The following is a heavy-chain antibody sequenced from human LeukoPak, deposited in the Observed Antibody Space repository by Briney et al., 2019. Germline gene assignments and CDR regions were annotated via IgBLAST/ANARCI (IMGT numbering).Heavy chain of an antibody. D-gene: IGHD2-2*02. CDR2: INSNSGGT. J-gene: IGHJ4*02. Sequence: ASVKVSCRTSGYTFINYQIHWVRQAPDQGLEWMGAINSNSGGTVFAQKFQGRVTMTRDTSINTVYMELSSLEFDDTAVYYCTRTWWTEACSSSSCFTPDFDYWGQGTPVTVSS. CDR3: TRTWWTEACSSSSCFTPDFDY. V-gene: IGHV1-2*02. CDR1: GYTFINYQ.